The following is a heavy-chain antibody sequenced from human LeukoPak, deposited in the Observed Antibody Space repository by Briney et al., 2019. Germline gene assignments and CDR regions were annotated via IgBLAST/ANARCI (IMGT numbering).Heavy chain of an antibody. CDR2: ISAYNGYT. V-gene: IGHV1-18*01. CDR1: GYTFTRYG. D-gene: IGHD3-3*01. J-gene: IGHJ4*02. Sequence: GASVKVSCKASGYTFTRYGINWVRQAPGQGLEWMGRISAYNGYTNYAQKLQGRVTMTTDTSTSTAYMELRSLRSDDTAVYYCARGEYYDFWSGSVFYENFDYWGQGTLVTVSS. CDR3: ARGEYYDFWSGSVFYENFDY.